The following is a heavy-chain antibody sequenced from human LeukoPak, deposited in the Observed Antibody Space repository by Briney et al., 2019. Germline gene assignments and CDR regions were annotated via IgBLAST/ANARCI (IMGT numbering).Heavy chain of an antibody. CDR3: ARESLVGAHTPHDY. Sequence: ASVKVSCKASGYTFTGYYMHWVRQAPGQGLEWMGWINPNTGGTNYAQKFQGRVTMTRDTSISTAYMELSRLRSDDTAMYYCARESLVGAHTPHDYWGQGTLVTVSS. CDR2: INPNTGGT. V-gene: IGHV1-2*02. D-gene: IGHD1-26*01. CDR1: GYTFTGYY. J-gene: IGHJ4*02.